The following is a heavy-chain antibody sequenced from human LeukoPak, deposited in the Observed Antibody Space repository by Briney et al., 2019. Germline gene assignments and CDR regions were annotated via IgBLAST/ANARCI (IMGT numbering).Heavy chain of an antibody. Sequence: PGGSLRLSCAASGFTFSSYAMSWARQAPGKGLEWVSALSGSGANTYYADSVKGRFTISRDNSKNTLYLQVNSLRAEDTAVYYCAKGVGCSGGTCYSGHGMDVWGQGTTVTVSS. CDR2: LSGSGANT. CDR3: AKGVGCSGGTCYSGHGMDV. D-gene: IGHD2-15*01. CDR1: GFTFSSYA. V-gene: IGHV3-23*01. J-gene: IGHJ6*02.